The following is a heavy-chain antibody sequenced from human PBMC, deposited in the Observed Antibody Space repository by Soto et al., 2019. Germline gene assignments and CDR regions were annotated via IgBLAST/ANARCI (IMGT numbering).Heavy chain of an antibody. J-gene: IGHJ6*02. V-gene: IGHV3-30*18. CDR2: ISYDGSNK. CDR1: GFTFSSYG. Sequence: QVQLVESGGGVVQPGRSLRLSCAASGFTFSSYGMHWVRQAPGKGLEWVAVISYDGSNKYYADSVKGRFTISRDNSKNTLYVQMNRLRGEDTAVYYCAKDPYSGGRHYYYSGMDVWGQGTTVSVSS. D-gene: IGHD3-16*01. CDR3: AKDPYSGGRHYYYSGMDV.